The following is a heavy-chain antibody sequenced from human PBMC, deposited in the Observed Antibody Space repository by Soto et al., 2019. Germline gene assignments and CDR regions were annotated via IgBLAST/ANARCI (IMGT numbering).Heavy chain of an antibody. CDR3: ARAQHIVVVTAHNWFDP. CDR1: GGTFSSYA. CDR2: IIPIFGTA. Sequence: VASVKVSCKASGGTFSSYAISWVRQAPGQGLEWMGGIIPIFGTANYAQKFQGRVTITADESTSTAYMELSSLRSEDTAVYYCARAQHIVVVTAHNWFDPWGQGTLVTVSS. D-gene: IGHD2-21*02. V-gene: IGHV1-69*13. J-gene: IGHJ5*02.